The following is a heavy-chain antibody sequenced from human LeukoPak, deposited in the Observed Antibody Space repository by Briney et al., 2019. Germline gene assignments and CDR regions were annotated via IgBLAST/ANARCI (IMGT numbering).Heavy chain of an antibody. J-gene: IGHJ3*02. CDR1: KFTFSSFA. CDR2: ISGSADST. Sequence: GGSLRLSCAASKFTFSSFAMSWVRQAPGKGLAWVSTISGSADSTYHADFVRGRFTISRDDSKNTLYLQMNSLRAEDTAVYYCARIDIWGQGTMVTVSS. CDR3: ARIDI. V-gene: IGHV3-23*01.